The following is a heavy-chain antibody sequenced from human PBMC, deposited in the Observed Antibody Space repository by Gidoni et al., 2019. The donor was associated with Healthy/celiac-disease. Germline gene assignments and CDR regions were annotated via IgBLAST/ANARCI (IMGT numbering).Heavy chain of an antibody. D-gene: IGHD2-15*01. V-gene: IGHV4-61*01. Sequence: QVQLQESGPGLVKPSETLSLTCTVSGGSVSSGSYYWSWIRQPPGKGLEWIGYIYYSWSTNYNPALKSRVTISVDTSKNQFSLKLSSVTAADTAVYYCAREVVVVAATPYQGYNWFDPWGQGTLVTVSS. CDR3: AREVVVVAATPYQGYNWFDP. CDR1: GGSVSSGSYY. J-gene: IGHJ5*02. CDR2: IYYSWST.